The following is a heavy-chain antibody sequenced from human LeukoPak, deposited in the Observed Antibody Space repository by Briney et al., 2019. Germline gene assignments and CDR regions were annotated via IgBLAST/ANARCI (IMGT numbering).Heavy chain of an antibody. Sequence: SETLSLTCTVSGGSISSYYWSWIRQPPGKGLEWIGYIYYSGSTNYNPSLKSRVTISVDTSKNQFSLKLSSVTAADTAVYYCARASIAVAPFDYWGQGTLVTVSS. D-gene: IGHD6-19*01. CDR2: IYYSGST. V-gene: IGHV4-59*01. CDR3: ARASIAVAPFDY. CDR1: GGSISSYY. J-gene: IGHJ4*02.